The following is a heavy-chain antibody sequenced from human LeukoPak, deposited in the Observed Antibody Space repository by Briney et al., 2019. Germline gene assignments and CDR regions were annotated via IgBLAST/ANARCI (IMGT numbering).Heavy chain of an antibody. CDR1: GFTFTDYA. CDR2: ITASGTAM. Sequence: PSGGSLRLSCAASGFTFTDYAMSWVRQAPGKGLEWVSHITASGTAMFYADSVKGRFTISRDNAKNSLYLQMNSLRDEDTAVYYCASSGSYRFDYWGQGTLVTVSS. V-gene: IGHV3-48*02. D-gene: IGHD1-26*01. CDR3: ASSGSYRFDY. J-gene: IGHJ4*02.